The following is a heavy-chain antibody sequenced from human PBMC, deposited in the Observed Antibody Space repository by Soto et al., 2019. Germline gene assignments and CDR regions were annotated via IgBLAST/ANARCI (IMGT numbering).Heavy chain of an antibody. CDR1: GLTISSASYY. CDR2: IYYDGST. J-gene: IGHJ4*02. V-gene: IGHV4-31*03. CDR3: ARYRISGSWSKCDY. Sequence: QVLLQESGPGLMKPSQTLSLTCTVSGLTISSASYYWSWIRQHPGKGLEWVGNIYYDGSTYYSPSLKRRVTLWVDTSKNQFSLRLASVTAADTDVYYCARYRISGSWSKCDYWGQGTLVTVSS. D-gene: IGHD6-13*01.